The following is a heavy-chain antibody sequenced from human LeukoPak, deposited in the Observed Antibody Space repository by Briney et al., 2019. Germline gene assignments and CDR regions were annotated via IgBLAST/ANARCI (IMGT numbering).Heavy chain of an antibody. CDR3: ATSTQLRPKRIAVAGTNY. J-gene: IGHJ4*02. D-gene: IGHD6-19*01. Sequence: GASVKVSCKVSGYTLTELSMHWVRQAPGKGLEWMGGFDPEDGETIYAQKFQGRVTMTEDTSTDTAYMELSSLRSEDTAVYYCATSTQLRPKRIAVAGTNYWGQGTLVTVSS. CDR2: FDPEDGET. CDR1: GYTLTELS. V-gene: IGHV1-24*01.